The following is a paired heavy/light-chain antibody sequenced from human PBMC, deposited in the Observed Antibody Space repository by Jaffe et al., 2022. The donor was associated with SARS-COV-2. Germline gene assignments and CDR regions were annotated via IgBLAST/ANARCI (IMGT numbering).Heavy chain of an antibody. CDR3: ARAIWLGELGDAFDI. Sequence: QAQLQESGPGLVKPSQTLSLTCTVSGGSVSSGNYYWNWIRQPAGKGLEWIGRIFTNGGASYSPSLKSRASISVDTSKNQFSLNLSSVTAADTAVYYCARAIWLGELGDAFDIWGQGTMVTVSS. CDR2: IFTNGGA. J-gene: IGHJ3*02. D-gene: IGHD3-10*01. V-gene: IGHV4-61*02. CDR1: GGSVSSGNYY.
Light chain of an antibody. V-gene: IGLV1-47*01. CDR1: SSNIGGSY. CDR2: KNN. CDR3: AAWDNSLSVWV. Sequence: QSVLTQPPSASGTPGQRVTISCSGDSSNIGGSYVFWYQQIPGTAPKLLIYKNNQRPSGVPDRLSGSKSGTSASLAISGLRSEDEADYFCAAWDNSLSVWVFGGGTKLTVL. J-gene: IGLJ3*02.